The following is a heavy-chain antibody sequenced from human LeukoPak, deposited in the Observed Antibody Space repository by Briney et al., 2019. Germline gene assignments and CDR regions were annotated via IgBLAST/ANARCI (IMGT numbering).Heavy chain of an antibody. Sequence: PGSSLRLSCAASGFTFSSYGMHWVRQAPAKGLEWVAVISYDGSNKYYADSVKGRFTISRDNSKNTLYLQMNSLRAEDTAVYYCAKGGPALAARHLYYFDYWGQGTLVTVSS. CDR3: AKGGPALAARHLYYFDY. CDR2: ISYDGSNK. V-gene: IGHV3-30*18. D-gene: IGHD6-6*01. J-gene: IGHJ4*02. CDR1: GFTFSSYG.